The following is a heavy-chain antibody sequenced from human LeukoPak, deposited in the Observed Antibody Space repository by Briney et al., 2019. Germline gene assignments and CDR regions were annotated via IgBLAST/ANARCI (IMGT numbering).Heavy chain of an antibody. CDR2: IYYSGST. CDR1: GGPISSSSYY. Sequence: PSETLSLTCTVSGGPISSSSYYWGWIRQPPGKGLDWIGSIYYSGSTYYNPSLKSRVTISVDTSKNQFSLKLSSVTAADTAVYYCARQYYDYVWGSYRDFDYWGQGTLVTVSS. V-gene: IGHV4-39*01. D-gene: IGHD3-16*02. J-gene: IGHJ4*02. CDR3: ARQYYDYVWGSYRDFDY.